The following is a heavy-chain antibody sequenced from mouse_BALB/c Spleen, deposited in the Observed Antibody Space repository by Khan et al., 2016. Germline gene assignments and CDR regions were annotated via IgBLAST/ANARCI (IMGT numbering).Heavy chain of an antibody. CDR1: GYSITSDYA. Sequence: EVQLVESGPGLVKPSQSLSLTCTVTGYSITSDYAWNWIRQFPGNKLEWMGYISYSGSTSNNPSLKSRISITRETSKNQFFLKLDSVTTEDTATYYCARTLLRLYYFDYWGQGTTLTVSS. CDR2: ISYSGST. D-gene: IGHD1-2*01. CDR3: ARTLLRLYYFDY. V-gene: IGHV3-2*02. J-gene: IGHJ2*01.